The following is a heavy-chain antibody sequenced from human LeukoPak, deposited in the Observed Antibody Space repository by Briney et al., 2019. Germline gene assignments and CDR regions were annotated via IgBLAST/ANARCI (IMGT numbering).Heavy chain of an antibody. Sequence: PGGSLRLSCGASGFTFSAYSMNWVRQAPGKGLEWVSSISSSGTYISYADSVKGRFTISRDNSKNTLYLQMNSLRAEDTAVYYCARETVGYYDSSGFFDYWGQGTLVTVSS. CDR2: ISSSGTYI. V-gene: IGHV3-21*04. CDR1: GFTFSAYS. CDR3: ARETVGYYDSSGFFDY. D-gene: IGHD3-22*01. J-gene: IGHJ4*02.